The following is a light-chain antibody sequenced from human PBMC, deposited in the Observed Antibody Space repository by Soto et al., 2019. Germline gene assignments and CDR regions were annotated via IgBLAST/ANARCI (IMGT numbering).Light chain of an antibody. CDR2: FAS. V-gene: IGKV3-20*01. Sequence: PPPNRHLSLSPWERSTLSCRSSPSFSSTYLICYQQKPGQSPSLLIYFASSRATGVPDRFNGGGSGTDLALTISRRVPADVSAYYYQHYYNTHSWTFGQGTKVDIK. CDR1: PSFSSTY. J-gene: IGKJ1*01. CDR3: QHYYNTHSWT.